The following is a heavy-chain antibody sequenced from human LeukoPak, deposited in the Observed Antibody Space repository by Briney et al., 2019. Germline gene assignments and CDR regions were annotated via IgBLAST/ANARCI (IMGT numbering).Heavy chain of an antibody. Sequence: GRSLRLSCAVSGFSFSSYGMHWVRQAPGKGLEWVAVIWYDGSNKYYADSVKGRFTISRDNSKNTLYLQMNSLRAEDTAVYYCARDFGTTVTTFGAVDIWGQGTKVIVSS. J-gene: IGHJ3*02. D-gene: IGHD4-17*01. CDR2: IWYDGSNK. CDR3: ARDFGTTVTTFGAVDI. CDR1: GFSFSSYG. V-gene: IGHV3-33*01.